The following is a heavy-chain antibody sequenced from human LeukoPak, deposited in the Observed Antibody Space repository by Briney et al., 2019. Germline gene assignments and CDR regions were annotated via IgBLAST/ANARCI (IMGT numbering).Heavy chain of an antibody. CDR2: IRYDGSSK. J-gene: IGHJ4*02. CDR3: ARRAGAYSHPYDY. V-gene: IGHV3-30*02. D-gene: IGHD4/OR15-4a*01. CDR1: GFTFSSYG. Sequence: PGGSLRLSCAASGFTFSSYGMHWVRQAPGKGLEWVAFIRYDGSSKYYADSVKGRFTISRDNSKNTLYLQVNSLRADDTAVYYCARRAGAYSHPYDYWGQGTLVTVSS.